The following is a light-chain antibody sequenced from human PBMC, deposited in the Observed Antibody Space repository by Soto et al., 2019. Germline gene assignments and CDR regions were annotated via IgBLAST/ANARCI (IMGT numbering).Light chain of an antibody. CDR1: SGSVSTSYS. J-gene: IGLJ3*02. V-gene: IGLV8-61*01. CDR3: ALYMGGGIWV. CDR2: STN. Sequence: QTVVTQEPSFSVSPGGTVTLTCGLNSGSVSTSYSPSWYQQTPGQAPRTLIYSTNSRSSGVPDRFSGSILGNKAALTITGAQADDESDYYCALYMGGGIWVFGGGTSSPS.